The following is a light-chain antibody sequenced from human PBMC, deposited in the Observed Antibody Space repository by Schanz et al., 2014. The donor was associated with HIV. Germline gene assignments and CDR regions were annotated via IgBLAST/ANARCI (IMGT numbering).Light chain of an antibody. J-gene: IGKJ1*01. V-gene: IGKV3-20*01. CDR3: QQYGSPPRT. Sequence: EIVLTQSPGTLSLSPGERAALSCSASQSVTSNLLAWYQQKPGQAPRLLIFGASKRATGIPDRFSGSESGTDFTLTINRLEPEDFAVFYCQQYGSPPRTFGQGTKVEI. CDR2: GAS. CDR1: QSVTSNL.